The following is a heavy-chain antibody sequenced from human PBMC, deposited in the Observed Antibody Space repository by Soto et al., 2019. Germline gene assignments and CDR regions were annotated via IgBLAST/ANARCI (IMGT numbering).Heavy chain of an antibody. V-gene: IGHV3-23*01. D-gene: IGHD4-4*01. CDR1: GFTFSSYA. CDR3: AKPREEAYSLNSSSGMEV. J-gene: IGHJ6*02. Sequence: GSLRLSCAASGFTFSSYAMSWVRQAPGKGLEWVSAISGSGGSTYYADSVKGRFTISRDNSKNTLYLQMNSLRAEDTAVYYCAKPREEAYSLNSSSGMEVGAQGTRVTASS. CDR2: ISGSGGST.